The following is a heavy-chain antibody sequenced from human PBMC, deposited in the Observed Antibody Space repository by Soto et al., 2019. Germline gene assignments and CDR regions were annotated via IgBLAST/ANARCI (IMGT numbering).Heavy chain of an antibody. Sequence: PSETLSLSCAVSGGSISSGGYSWSWIRQPPGKGLEWIGYIYYSGSTNYNPSLKSRVTISVDTSKNQFSLKLSSVTAADTAVYYCARARYCSSTSCPRGYYYGMDVWGQGTTVTVSS. CDR3: ARARYCSSTSCPRGYYYGMDV. D-gene: IGHD2-2*01. CDR1: GGSISSGGYS. J-gene: IGHJ6*02. V-gene: IGHV4-61*08. CDR2: IYYSGST.